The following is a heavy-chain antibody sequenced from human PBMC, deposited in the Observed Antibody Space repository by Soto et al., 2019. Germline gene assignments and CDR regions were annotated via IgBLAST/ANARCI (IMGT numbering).Heavy chain of an antibody. CDR3: ARDDKDEYGADRGGFGC. CDR2: IWYDGSNK. V-gene: IGHV3-33*01. J-gene: IGHJ4*02. D-gene: IGHD2-8*01. Sequence: VHLVESGGGVVQPGTSLRLSCAASGFSFSIFGMHWVRQAPGKGLEWVAGIWYDGSNKYYADSVKGRFSISRDNSKNTLYLQMNSLRAEDTAVYYCARDDKDEYGADRGGFGCWGQGTLVTVSS. CDR1: GFSFSIFG.